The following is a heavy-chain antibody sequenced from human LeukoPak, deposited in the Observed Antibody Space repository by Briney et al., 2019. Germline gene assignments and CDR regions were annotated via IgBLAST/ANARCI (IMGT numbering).Heavy chain of an antibody. CDR1: FGSISSYH. V-gene: IGHV4-59*12. CDR2: VHYSGST. Sequence: SETLSLTCTVPFGSISSYHWNWIRQSPEKGLEWIGYVHYSGSTYYNPSLKSRITMSVDTSKSQFSLRLSSVTAADTAVYYCARGQGERTRSSPYYFDYWGQGALVTVSS. J-gene: IGHJ4*02. CDR3: ARGQGERTRSSPYYFDY. D-gene: IGHD6-6*01.